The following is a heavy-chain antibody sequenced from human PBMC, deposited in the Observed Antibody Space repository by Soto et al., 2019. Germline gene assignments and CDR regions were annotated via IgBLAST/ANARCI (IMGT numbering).Heavy chain of an antibody. Sequence: QVQLQESGPGLVKPSETLSLTCLVSGGSVSSGDYYWSWIRQPPGKGLEWIGYLYYSGNTNYNPSLKSRVIISADTSTIPVSLELTSVSAADTAVYYCARIPVDTSMSYWLDPWGQGTLVTVSS. V-gene: IGHV4-61*08. J-gene: IGHJ5*02. CDR1: GGSVSSGDYY. D-gene: IGHD5-18*01. CDR2: LYYSGNT. CDR3: ARIPVDTSMSYWLDP.